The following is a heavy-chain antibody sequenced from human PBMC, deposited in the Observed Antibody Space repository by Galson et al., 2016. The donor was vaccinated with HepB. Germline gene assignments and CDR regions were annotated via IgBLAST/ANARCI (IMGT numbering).Heavy chain of an antibody. CDR1: GATLSSYY. Sequence: SETLSLTCTVSGATLSSYYWSWVRQPPGKRLEWIGYMYYSGSTSYNPSLRSRVTISVDTSKKLFSLRLSSVTAADTAGYYCASWTSPRGIPVAWGQGTLVTVSS. CDR2: MYYSGST. CDR3: ASWTSPRGIPVA. V-gene: IGHV4-59*08. J-gene: IGHJ5*02. D-gene: IGHD6-19*01.